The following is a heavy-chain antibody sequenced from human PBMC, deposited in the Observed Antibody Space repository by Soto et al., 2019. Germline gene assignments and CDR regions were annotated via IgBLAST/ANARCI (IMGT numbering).Heavy chain of an antibody. CDR2: TYYRSKWYN. D-gene: IGHD6-6*01. Sequence: SQTLSLTCAISGDSVSSNSAAWNWIRQSPSRGLEWLGRTYYRSKWYNDYAVSVKSRITINPDTSKNQFSLQLNSVTPEDTAVYYCARELYSSSSPEWDDAFDVWGQGTMVTVSS. J-gene: IGHJ3*01. CDR3: ARELYSSSSPEWDDAFDV. CDR1: GDSVSSNSAA. V-gene: IGHV6-1*01.